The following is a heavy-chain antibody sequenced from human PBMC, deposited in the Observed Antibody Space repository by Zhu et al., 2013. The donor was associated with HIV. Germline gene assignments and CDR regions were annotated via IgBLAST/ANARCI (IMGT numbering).Heavy chain of an antibody. J-gene: IGHJ4*02. CDR3: ARHRVYRAPEDS. Sequence: QVQLQESGPGLVKPSETLSLTCTVSGYSISSAYYWGWIRQPPGKGLEWIGSFYYSANTYVNPSLKSRVTISVDTSKNQFSLKLTSVTAADTALYYCARHRVYRAPEDSWGQGALVTVSS. CDR2: FYYSANT. V-gene: IGHV4-38-2*02. CDR1: GYSISSAYY. D-gene: IGHD3-16*02.